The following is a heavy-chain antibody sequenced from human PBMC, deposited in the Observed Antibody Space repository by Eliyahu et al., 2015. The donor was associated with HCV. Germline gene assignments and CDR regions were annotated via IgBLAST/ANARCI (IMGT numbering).Heavy chain of an antibody. D-gene: IGHD3-22*01. CDR1: XFXFRSXX. Sequence: EVQLVESGGHLVQPGGSLXLSCAASXFXFRSXXFHWVRQVTGKGLEWVSAIGERGDIYYSDSVKGRFTIGRENAKNSVFLQMNSMSGESTAVYYCVREWRRHSDSNGWLYFDLWGRGTLVTVSS. J-gene: IGHJ2*01. V-gene: IGHV3-13*04. CDR3: VREWRRHSDSNGWLYFDL. CDR2: IGERGDI.